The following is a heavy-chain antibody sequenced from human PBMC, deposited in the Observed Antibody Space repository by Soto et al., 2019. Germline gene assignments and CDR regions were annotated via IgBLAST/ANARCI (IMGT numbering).Heavy chain of an antibody. CDR2: IYYRGSS. CDR3: AGHGGRTRIPGGGRLSAFDI. J-gene: IGHJ3*02. CDR1: GGSIRSYY. Sequence: QVQLQESGPGLVKPSETLSLTCTVSGGSIRSYYWSWIRQPPGKGLEWIGYIYYRGSSNYNPSLKGRVAQCEDRSKNQCVQKLGAGTGADTAVYYCAGHGGRTRIPGGGRLSAFDIGGQGTMVTVPS. D-gene: IGHD2-15*01. V-gene: IGHV4-59*08.